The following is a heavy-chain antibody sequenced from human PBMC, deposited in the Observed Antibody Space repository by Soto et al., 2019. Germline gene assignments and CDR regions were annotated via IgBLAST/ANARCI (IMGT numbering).Heavy chain of an antibody. CDR2: ISYGGRT. J-gene: IGHJ4*02. CDR3: ARSVRLGDLSLRY. D-gene: IGHD3-16*02. Sequence: QVQLQESGPGLVKPSQTLSLTCTVSGGSITSGGYYWSWVRQHPGGGLEWIGYISYGGRTYYNPSRYSRLTISVDTSKHQFSLRLSSVTAADTAVYHCARSVRLGDLSLRYWGQGTLVTVSS. V-gene: IGHV4-31*03. CDR1: GGSITSGGYY.